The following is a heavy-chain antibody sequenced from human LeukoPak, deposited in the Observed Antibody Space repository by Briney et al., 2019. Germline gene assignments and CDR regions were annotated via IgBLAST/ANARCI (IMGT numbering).Heavy chain of an antibody. CDR3: ARFPPNDYVWGSYRYRNY. CDR2: INHSGST. D-gene: IGHD3-16*02. Sequence: SETLSLTCAVYGVSFSGYYWSWIRQPPGKGLEWIGEINHSGSTNYNPSLKSRVTISVDTSKNQFSLKLSSVTAADTAVYYCARFPPNDYVWGSYRYRNYWGQGTLVTVSS. J-gene: IGHJ4*02. CDR1: GVSFSGYY. V-gene: IGHV4-34*01.